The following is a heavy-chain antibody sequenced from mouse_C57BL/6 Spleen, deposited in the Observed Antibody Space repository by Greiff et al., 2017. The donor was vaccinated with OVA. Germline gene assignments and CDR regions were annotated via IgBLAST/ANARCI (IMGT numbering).Heavy chain of an antibody. CDR2: IYPGSGNT. V-gene: IGHV1-76*01. Sequence: QVQLQQSGAELVRPGASVKLSCKASGYTFTDYYINWVKQRPGQGLEWIARIYPGSGNTYYNEKFKGKATLTAEKSSSTAYMQLSSLTSEDSAVYFCARYYSNYGFDYWGQGTTLTVSS. CDR3: ARYYSNYGFDY. D-gene: IGHD2-5*01. CDR1: GYTFTDYY. J-gene: IGHJ2*01.